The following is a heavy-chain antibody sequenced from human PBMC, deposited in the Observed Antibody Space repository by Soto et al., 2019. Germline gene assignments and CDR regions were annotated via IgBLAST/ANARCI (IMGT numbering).Heavy chain of an antibody. CDR1: GGTFSSYA. J-gene: IGHJ6*02. D-gene: IGHD3-9*01. CDR2: IIPIFGTA. V-gene: IGHV1-69*13. CDR3: ARDPFPDYDILTGYYSGYGMDV. Sequence: GASVKVSCKASGGTFSSYAISWVRQAPGQGLEWMGGIIPIFGTANYAQKFQGRVTITADESTSTAYMELSSLRSEDTAVYYCARDPFPDYDILTGYYSGYGMDVWGQGTTVTVS.